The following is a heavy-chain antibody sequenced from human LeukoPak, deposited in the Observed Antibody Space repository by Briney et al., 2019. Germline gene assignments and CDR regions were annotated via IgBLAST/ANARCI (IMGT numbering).Heavy chain of an antibody. CDR3: ARDLAAAGTLLDY. J-gene: IGHJ4*02. CDR1: GYTFTGYY. Sequence: ASVKVSCKASGYTFTGYYMHWVRQAPGQGLEWMGWINPNSGGTNYAQKFQGWVTMTRDTSISTAYMELSRLRSEDTAVYYCARDLAAAGTLLDYWGQGTLVTVSS. D-gene: IGHD6-13*01. V-gene: IGHV1-2*04. CDR2: INPNSGGT.